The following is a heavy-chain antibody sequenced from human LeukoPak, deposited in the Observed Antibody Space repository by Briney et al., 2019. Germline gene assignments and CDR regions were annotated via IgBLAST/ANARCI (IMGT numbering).Heavy chain of an antibody. CDR2: IKQDGSEK. CDR1: GFTFSSYW. Sequence: GGSLRLSCAASGFTFSSYWMSWVRQAPGKGLEWVANIKQDGSEKYYVDSVKGRFTISRDNAKNSLYLQMNSLRAEDTAVYYCARGGSGSSYNWFDPWGQGTMVTVSS. V-gene: IGHV3-7*04. J-gene: IGHJ5*02. CDR3: ARGGSGSSYNWFDP. D-gene: IGHD3-10*01.